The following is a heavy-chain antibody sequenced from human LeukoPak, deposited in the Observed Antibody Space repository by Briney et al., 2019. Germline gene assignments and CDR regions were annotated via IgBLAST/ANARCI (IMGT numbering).Heavy chain of an antibody. V-gene: IGHV3-23*01. J-gene: IGHJ4*02. CDR3: ARGGSSSWYPNFDY. D-gene: IGHD6-13*01. Sequence: GGSLRLSCAASGFTFSSYAMTWVRQAPGKGLEWVSIISGASGGSTYYADSVKGRFTISRDNSKNTLYLQMNSLRAEDTALYYCARGGSSSWYPNFDYWGQGTLVTVSS. CDR2: ISGASGGST. CDR1: GFTFSSYA.